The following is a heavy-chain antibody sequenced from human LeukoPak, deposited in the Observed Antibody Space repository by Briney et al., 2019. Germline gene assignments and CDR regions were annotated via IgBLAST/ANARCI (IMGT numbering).Heavy chain of an antibody. CDR2: INHSGST. J-gene: IGHJ6*02. V-gene: IGHV4-34*01. CDR1: GGSFSGYY. CDR3: ARGRYVLRYFDWSQPRYYYYGMDV. Sequence: PSETLSLTCAVYGGSFSGYYWSWIRQPPGKGLEWIGEINHSGSTNYNPSLKSRVTISVDTSKNQFSLKLSSVTAADTAVYYCARGRYVLRYFDWSQPRYYYYGMDVWGQGTTVTVSS. D-gene: IGHD3-9*01.